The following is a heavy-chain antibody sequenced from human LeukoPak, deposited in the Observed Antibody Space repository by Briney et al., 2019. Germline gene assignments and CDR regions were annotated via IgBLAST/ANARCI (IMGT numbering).Heavy chain of an antibody. J-gene: IGHJ3*02. CDR2: IISGGST. CDR3: AKGLVEMATIDAFDI. D-gene: IGHD5-24*01. CDR1: GFTFSSYA. Sequence: GGSLRLSCAASGFTFSSYAMTWVRQAPGQGLEWVSGIISGGSTYYADSVKGRFTISRDNSKNTLYLQMNSLRAEDTAVYYCAKGLVEMATIDAFDIWGQGTMVTVSS. V-gene: IGHV3-23*01.